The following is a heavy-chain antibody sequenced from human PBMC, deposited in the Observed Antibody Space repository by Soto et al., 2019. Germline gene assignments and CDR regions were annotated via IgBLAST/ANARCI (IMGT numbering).Heavy chain of an antibody. CDR3: ASDSGSYPVDY. CDR1: GFTFSSYS. J-gene: IGHJ4*02. CDR2: ISSSSSYI. V-gene: IGHV3-21*01. D-gene: IGHD1-26*01. Sequence: EVQLVESGGGLVKPGGSLRLSCAASGFTFSSYSMNWVRQAPGKGLEWVSSISSSSSYIYYADSVKGRFTISRDNAKNSLYLQMNSLRAEDTAVYYCASDSGSYPVDYWGQGTLVTVSS.